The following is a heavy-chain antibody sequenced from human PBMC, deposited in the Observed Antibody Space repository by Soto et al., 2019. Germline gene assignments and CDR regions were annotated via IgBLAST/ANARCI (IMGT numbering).Heavy chain of an antibody. Sequence: VGSLRLSCAASGFTFSSYAMSWVRQAPGKGLEWVSAISGSGGSTYYADSVKGRFTISRDNSKNTLYLQMNSLRAEDTAVYYCAKEGVAAAGTRGGPFDPWGQGTLVTVSS. CDR2: ISGSGGST. V-gene: IGHV3-23*01. CDR3: AKEGVAAAGTRGGPFDP. D-gene: IGHD6-13*01. CDR1: GFTFSSYA. J-gene: IGHJ5*02.